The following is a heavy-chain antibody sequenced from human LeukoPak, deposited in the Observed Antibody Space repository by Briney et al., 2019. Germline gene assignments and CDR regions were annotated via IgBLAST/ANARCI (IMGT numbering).Heavy chain of an antibody. CDR1: GFTFSSYS. CDR3: ARDGDYSSSWYYGSRWFDP. CDR2: ISSSSSYI. D-gene: IGHD6-13*01. J-gene: IGHJ5*02. Sequence: GGSLRLSCAASGFTFSSYSMNWVRQAPGEGLEWVSSISSSSSYIYYADSVKGRFTISRDNAKNSLYLQMNSLRAEDTAVYYCARDGDYSSSWYYGSRWFDPWGQGTLVTVSS. V-gene: IGHV3-21*01.